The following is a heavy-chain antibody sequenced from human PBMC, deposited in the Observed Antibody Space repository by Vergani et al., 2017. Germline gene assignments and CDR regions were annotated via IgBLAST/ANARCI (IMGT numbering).Heavy chain of an antibody. D-gene: IGHD3-10*01. Sequence: QVQLVESGGGVVQPGRSLRLSCAASGFTFSSYGMHWVRQAPGKGLEWVAVISYDGSNKYYADSVKGRFTISRDNSKNTLYLQMNSLRAEDTAVYYCAKSGFGELFNARVHYYMDVWGKGTTVTVSS. CDR1: GFTFSSYG. J-gene: IGHJ6*03. V-gene: IGHV3-30*18. CDR2: ISYDGSNK. CDR3: AKSGFGELFNARVHYYMDV.